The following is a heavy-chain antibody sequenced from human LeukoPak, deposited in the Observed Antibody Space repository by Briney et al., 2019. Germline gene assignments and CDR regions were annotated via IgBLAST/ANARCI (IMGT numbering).Heavy chain of an antibody. Sequence: SETLSLTCAVYGGSFRGYYWSWIRQPPGKGLEWIGEINHSGSTNYNPSLKSRVTISVDTSKNQFSLKLSSVTAADTAVYYCASNLSGQSSGYYHGYWGQGTLVTVSS. V-gene: IGHV4-34*01. D-gene: IGHD3-22*01. CDR3: ASNLSGQSSGYYHGY. J-gene: IGHJ4*02. CDR2: INHSGST. CDR1: GGSFRGYY.